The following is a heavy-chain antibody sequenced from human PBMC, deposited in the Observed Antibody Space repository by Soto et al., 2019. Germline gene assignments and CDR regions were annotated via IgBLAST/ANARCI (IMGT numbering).Heavy chain of an antibody. J-gene: IGHJ4*02. CDR1: GLTFSNYW. Sequence: EVQLVESGGVLVQPGWSLRLSCAVSGLTFSNYWMNWVRQAPGKGLVWATRINSDGSSTDYADSGKGRFTISRDNARNTLYLEMHSLRAEDTALYYCGRGGRIVAAASVDWGQGTLVTVSS. V-gene: IGHV3-74*01. CDR3: GRGGRIVAAASVD. D-gene: IGHD6-25*01. CDR2: INSDGSST.